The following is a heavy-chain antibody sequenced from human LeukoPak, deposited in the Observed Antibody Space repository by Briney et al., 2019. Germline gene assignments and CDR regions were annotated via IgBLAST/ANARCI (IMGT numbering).Heavy chain of an antibody. J-gene: IGHJ4*02. CDR3: AKTYDSSGYYYASRPFDY. Sequence: GGSLRLSCAVSGFTFKNYAMSWVRQAPGKGLEWVSAISGSGGSTYYADSVKGRFTISRDNSKNTLYLQMNNLRAEDTAVYYCAKTYDSSGYYYASRPFDYWGQGTLVTVSS. V-gene: IGHV3-23*01. CDR1: GFTFKNYA. D-gene: IGHD3-22*01. CDR2: ISGSGGST.